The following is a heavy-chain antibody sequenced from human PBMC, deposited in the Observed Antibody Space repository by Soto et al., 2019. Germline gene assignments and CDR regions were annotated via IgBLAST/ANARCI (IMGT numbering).Heavy chain of an antibody. J-gene: IGHJ6*02. Sequence: QVQLQESGPGLVKPPQTLSLTCTVSGDSVSGGYYWSWVRQRPRKGLEWIGYVSPIGTPYYSPSLNSRFSISIDTSKNQLSLEVRSVTAADTAVYYFARDRGSYGMDVWGQGTTVTVSS. CDR1: GDSVSGGYY. CDR3: ARDRGSYGMDV. V-gene: IGHV4-31*03. CDR2: VSPIGTP.